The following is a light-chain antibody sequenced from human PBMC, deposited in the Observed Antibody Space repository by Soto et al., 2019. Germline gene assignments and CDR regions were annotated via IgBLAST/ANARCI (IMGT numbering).Light chain of an antibody. J-gene: IGKJ1*01. CDR1: QSFSSNY. CDR2: GAS. V-gene: IGKV3-20*01. CDR3: QQYGSSPRM. Sequence: EIELTQSPGTLSLSPGERATISCRASQSFSSNYVAWYQQKAGQAPRLLIYGASSRATGIPDRFSGSGSGTAFTLTISRLEPEDFALYYCQQYGSSPRMFGQGTKVEIK.